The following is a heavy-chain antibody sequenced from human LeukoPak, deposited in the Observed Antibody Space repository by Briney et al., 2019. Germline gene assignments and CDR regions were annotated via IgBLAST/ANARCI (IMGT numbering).Heavy chain of an antibody. CDR3: AKDLPYGSGTGWSY. D-gene: IGHD3-10*01. Sequence: GGSLRLSCAASGFTFSSYAMSWVRQAPGKGLEWVSAISGSGGSTYYADSVKGRFTISRDNSKNTLYLQMNSLRAEDTTVYYCAKDLPYGSGTGWSYWGQGTLVTVSS. J-gene: IGHJ4*02. CDR1: GFTFSSYA. V-gene: IGHV3-23*01. CDR2: ISGSGGST.